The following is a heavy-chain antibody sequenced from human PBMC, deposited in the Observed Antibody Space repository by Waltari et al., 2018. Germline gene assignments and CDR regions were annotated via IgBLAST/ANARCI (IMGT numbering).Heavy chain of an antibody. Sequence: QLQESGPGLLKPSETLSLACNISGGSFSGYYSWAWIRQPPGRGLEWIGYVHDNGNTNYIPSLKSRVTISLDMSKNQFSLKLRSVTAADTAVYYCVRSHGVYWGQGLLVTVSS. V-gene: IGHV4-59*01. CDR1: GGSFSGYY. CDR3: VRSHGVY. CDR2: VHDNGNT. D-gene: IGHD2-8*01. J-gene: IGHJ4*02.